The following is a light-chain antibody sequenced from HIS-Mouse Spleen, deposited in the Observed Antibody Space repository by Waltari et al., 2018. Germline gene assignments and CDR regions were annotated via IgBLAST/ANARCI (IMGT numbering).Light chain of an antibody. CDR3: SSYTSSSTLA. V-gene: IGLV2-14*03. CDR2: DVS. Sequence: QSALTQPASVPGSPGQATTIPCTGPSSHGGGSKHLTWYQQHPGKAPKLIIYDVSNPPSVVSNRFSGSKSGNTASLTISGLQAEDEADYYCSSYTSSSTLAFGGGTKLTVL. J-gene: IGLJ2*01. CDR1: SSHGGGSKH.